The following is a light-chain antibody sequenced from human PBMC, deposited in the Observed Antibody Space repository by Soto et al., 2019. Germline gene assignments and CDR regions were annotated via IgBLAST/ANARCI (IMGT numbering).Light chain of an antibody. CDR3: HQYDKSPYT. CDR1: QSLRSGY. V-gene: IGKV3-20*01. J-gene: IGKJ2*01. CDR2: GAS. Sequence: EIVLTQSPDTLSLSPGERGTLSCRASQSLRSGYLAWYQQKPGQAPRLLIYGASSRATGIPDRFSGRGSGTDLTLTISRLEPEDLAVYYCHQYDKSPYTFGQGTKLEIK.